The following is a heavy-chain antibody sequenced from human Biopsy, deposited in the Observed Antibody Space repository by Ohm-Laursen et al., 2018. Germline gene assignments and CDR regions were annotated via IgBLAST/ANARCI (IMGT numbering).Heavy chain of an antibody. CDR1: GFNFDDYA. CDR2: LTWNSGTI. D-gene: IGHD5-24*01. V-gene: IGHV3-9*01. Sequence: SLRLSCAASGFNFDDYAMHWIRQGPGKGLEWVAGLTWNSGTIAYAGSVRGRFTISRDNAKNSLYLQMNSLRAEDTALYYCAKGQAPDGYNYAFDIWGQGTMLTVSS. J-gene: IGHJ3*02. CDR3: AKGQAPDGYNYAFDI.